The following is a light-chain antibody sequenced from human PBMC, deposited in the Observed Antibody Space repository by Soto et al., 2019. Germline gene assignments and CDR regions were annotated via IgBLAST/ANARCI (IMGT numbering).Light chain of an antibody. CDR1: QSVSSN. CDR2: GAS. V-gene: IGKV3-15*01. J-gene: IGKJ4*01. CDR3: QQYNNWPPLT. Sequence: EIVMTQSPATLSVSPGERATLSCRASQSVSSNLAWYQQKPGQAPRLLIYGASTRATGIPARFSGSGSGTEFTLTINGLQSEDFAIYYGQQYNNWPPLTFGGGTKVEIK.